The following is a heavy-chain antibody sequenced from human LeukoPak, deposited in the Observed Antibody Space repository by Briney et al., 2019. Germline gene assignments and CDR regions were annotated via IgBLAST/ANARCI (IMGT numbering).Heavy chain of an antibody. CDR2: INESGST. CDR3: ARLVLSGWSLFDY. D-gene: IGHD6-19*01. J-gene: IGHJ4*02. V-gene: IGHV4-34*01. CDR1: GGSFSGYY. Sequence: SETLSLTCGVSGGSFSGYYWSWIRQSPGRGLEWIGEINESGSTDYNPSLKSRVTISVDTSKNQFSLKLSSVTAADTAVYYCARLVLSGWSLFDYWGQGTLVTVSS.